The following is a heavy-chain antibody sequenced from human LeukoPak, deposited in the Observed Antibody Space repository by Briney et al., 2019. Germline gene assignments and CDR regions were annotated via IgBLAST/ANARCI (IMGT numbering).Heavy chain of an antibody. CDR2: SRDKAQSNSI. V-gene: IGHV3-72*01. CDR3: ARGAASRGGDYHYGMDV. Sequence: GGSLRLSCVASGFTFSDHYMDWVRQAPGKGLEWVGRSRDKAQSNSIEYAASVRGRFTLSRDDSQNSLYLQMNGLKIEDTAVYYCARGAASRGGDYHYGMDVWGQGTTVTVSS. D-gene: IGHD3-16*01. CDR1: GFTFSDHY. J-gene: IGHJ6*02.